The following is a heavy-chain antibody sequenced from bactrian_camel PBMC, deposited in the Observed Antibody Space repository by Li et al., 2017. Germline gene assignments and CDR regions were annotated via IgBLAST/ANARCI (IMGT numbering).Heavy chain of an antibody. CDR2: ISSAGSA. Sequence: HVQLVESGGGSVQAGGSLRLSCTASVAMYSSACVAWFRQAPGMEREGVAAISSAGSADYADSVKGRFTISKDNERNTLALQMNSLKPEDSAMYYCASAAYHSNWARLEKRYYSYWGQGTQVTVS. CDR3: ASAAYHSNWARLEKRYYSY. D-gene: IGHD6*01. V-gene: IGHV3S53*01. J-gene: IGHJ4*01. CDR1: VAMYSSAC.